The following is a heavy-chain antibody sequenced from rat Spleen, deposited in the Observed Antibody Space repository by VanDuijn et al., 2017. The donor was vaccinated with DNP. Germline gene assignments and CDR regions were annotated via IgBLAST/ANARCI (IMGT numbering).Heavy chain of an antibody. CDR2: IIYDGSGA. D-gene: IGHD1-1*01. J-gene: IGHJ2*01. CDR3: ARAGVQWYYFDY. Sequence: EVQLVESGGGLVQPGNSLRLSCAASGFIFSDYAMAWVRQSPKMGLEWVATIIYDGSGAFYRDSVTGRFTISRDNAKSTLYLQMDSLRSEETATYYCARAGVQWYYFDYWGQGVMVTVSS. V-gene: IGHV5S10*01. CDR1: GFIFSDYA.